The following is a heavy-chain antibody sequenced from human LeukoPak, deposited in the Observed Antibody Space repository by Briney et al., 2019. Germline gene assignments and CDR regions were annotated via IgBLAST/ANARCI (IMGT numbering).Heavy chain of an antibody. CDR3: AKSERDYGDYVNY. Sequence: ASVKVSCKASGYTFTGYYIHWVRQAPGQGLEWMGWINPNSGGTNYAQKFQGRVTMTRDTSISTAYMELSSLRSEDTAVYYCAKSERDYGDYVNYWGQGTLVTVSS. D-gene: IGHD4-17*01. V-gene: IGHV1-2*02. J-gene: IGHJ4*02. CDR1: GYTFTGYY. CDR2: INPNSGGT.